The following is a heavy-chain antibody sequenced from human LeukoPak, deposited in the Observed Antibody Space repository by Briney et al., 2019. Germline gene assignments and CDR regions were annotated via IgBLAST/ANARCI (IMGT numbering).Heavy chain of an antibody. CDR1: GFTLSSYR. CDR3: AKDSDIVVVPALTYDH. D-gene: IGHD2-2*01. J-gene: IGHJ4*02. Sequence: PGGSLRLSCAASGFTLSSYRMSWVRQAPGKGLEWVGNIRQDGSEKHYVDSLKGRFTISRDNAKKSLYLQMNSLRAEDTAVYYCAKDSDIVVVPALTYDHWGQGTLVIVSS. CDR2: IRQDGSEK. V-gene: IGHV3-7*05.